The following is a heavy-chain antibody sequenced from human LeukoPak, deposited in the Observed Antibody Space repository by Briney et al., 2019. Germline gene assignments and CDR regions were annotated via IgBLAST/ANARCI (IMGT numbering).Heavy chain of an antibody. CDR2: MNANSGKT. CDR3: ASTYYDFWSGYYFDY. CDR1: GYTLTSYD. Sequence: ASVKVSCMASGYTLTSYDINGVGQATGQGLEGMGWMNANSGKTGYAQKFQCRVTMTRNTSISKVYMELSSLRSEDTAVYYCASTYYDFWSGYYFDYWGQGTLVTVSS. V-gene: IGHV1-8*01. J-gene: IGHJ4*02. D-gene: IGHD3-3*01.